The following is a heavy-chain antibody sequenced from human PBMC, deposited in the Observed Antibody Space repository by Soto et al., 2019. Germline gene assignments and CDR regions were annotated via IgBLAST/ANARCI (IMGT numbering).Heavy chain of an antibody. CDR2: ISSSTTYI. J-gene: IGHJ2*01. Sequence: GGSLRRSCVASGFSLSSYSMNWVRQAPGKGLEWVSSISSSTTYIYYADSVKGRFTISRDNTKNSLYLQMNSLRAEDGAIYYCARDPRLIAVSRYFDLWGRGTLVT. V-gene: IGHV3-21*01. D-gene: IGHD6-19*01. CDR1: GFSLSSYS. CDR3: ARDPRLIAVSRYFDL.